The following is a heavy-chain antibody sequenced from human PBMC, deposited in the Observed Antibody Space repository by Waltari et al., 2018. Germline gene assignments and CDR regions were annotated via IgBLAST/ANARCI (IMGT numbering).Heavy chain of an antibody. V-gene: IGHV3-53*02. CDR2: LYSGGAS. CDR1: GFNVSDKY. Sequence: EVQLVETGGGLSQPGEYMRLSCVAAGFNVSDKYMDWVRQAPGKGLEWFSVLYSGGASTYVDSVRGRFTITRDDSKNILFLQMNNLRADDSAVYYCATKMGTGAGYLDLWGRGTLVTVSS. D-gene: IGHD1-1*01. J-gene: IGHJ2*01. CDR3: ATKMGTGAGYLDL.